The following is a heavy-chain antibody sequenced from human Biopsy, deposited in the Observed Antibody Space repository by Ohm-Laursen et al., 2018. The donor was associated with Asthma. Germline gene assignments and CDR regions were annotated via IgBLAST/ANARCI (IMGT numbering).Heavy chain of an antibody. J-gene: IGHJ5*02. D-gene: IGHD3-22*01. V-gene: IGHV4-30-4*01. Sequence: SETLSLTCPVSGGSISSDDYYWSWIRQAPGKGLEWIAYIYSSGDTYYSPSLKSRVSISLDTPKNQFSLRLTSVTAADTAVYYCARDRAMISETWGQGTLVTVSS. CDR3: ARDRAMISET. CDR2: IYSSGDT. CDR1: GGSISSDDYY.